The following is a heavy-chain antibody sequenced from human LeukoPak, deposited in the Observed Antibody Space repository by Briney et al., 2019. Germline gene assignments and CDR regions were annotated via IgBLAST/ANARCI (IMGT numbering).Heavy chain of an antibody. CDR2: ISYDGSNK. V-gene: IGHV3-30-3*01. CDR3: ARANNWNDPHYFDY. Sequence: GGSLRLSCAASGFTFSSYAMHWVRQAPGKGLEWVAVISYDGSNKYYADSVKGRFTISRDNSKNTLYLQMNSLRAEDTAVYYCARANNWNDPHYFDYWGQGTLVTVSS. CDR1: GFTFSSYA. J-gene: IGHJ4*02. D-gene: IGHD1-1*01.